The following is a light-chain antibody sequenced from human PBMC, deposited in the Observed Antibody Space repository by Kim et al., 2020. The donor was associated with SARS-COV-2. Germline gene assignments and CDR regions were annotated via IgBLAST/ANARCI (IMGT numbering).Light chain of an antibody. CDR2: AAS. Sequence: ASVGDRVTITCRASQDISHWVAWYQQKPGKAPKLLIYAASGLQGGVPRRFSGSGSGTDFTLTISSLQPGDFAIYYCQHAGRSQWAFGPGTKVDIK. V-gene: IGKV1-12*01. J-gene: IGKJ1*01. CDR3: QHAGRSQWA. CDR1: QDISHW.